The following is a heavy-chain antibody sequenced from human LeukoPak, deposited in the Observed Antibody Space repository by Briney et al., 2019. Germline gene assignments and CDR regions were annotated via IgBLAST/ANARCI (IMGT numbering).Heavy chain of an antibody. Sequence: IYGDGSTYYADSMKGRFTISRDNSKNTLYLQMNSLGVEDTAVYYCARVIVATNTFDAFDIWGQGTMVTVSS. CDR2: IYGDGST. D-gene: IGHD5-12*01. V-gene: IGHV3-53*01. J-gene: IGHJ3*02. CDR3: ARVIVATNTFDAFDI.